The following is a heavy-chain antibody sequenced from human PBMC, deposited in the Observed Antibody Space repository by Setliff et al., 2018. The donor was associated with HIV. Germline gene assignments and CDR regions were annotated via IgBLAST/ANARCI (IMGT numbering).Heavy chain of an antibody. Sequence: GASVKVSCKASGYTFTSYYIHWVRQAPGQGLEWMGVIHPSGGSTSYAQSFQERVTMTRDTSTSTVYMELSSLRSEDTAVYYCARVRYCSGGSCYGGEYWFDPWGQGTLVTVSS. CDR1: GYTFTSYY. J-gene: IGHJ5*02. CDR3: ARVRYCSGGSCYGGEYWFDP. D-gene: IGHD2-15*01. CDR2: IHPSGGST. V-gene: IGHV1-46*01.